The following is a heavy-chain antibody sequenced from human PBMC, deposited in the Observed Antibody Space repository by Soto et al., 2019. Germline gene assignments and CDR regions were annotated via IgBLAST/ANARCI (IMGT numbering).Heavy chain of an antibody. V-gene: IGHV3-21*01. Sequence: GGSLRLACAASGFSFSIHSMTWVRQAPGKGLEWVSSISSSNTYIYYPESVKGRFTICRVNAKNSLYLQMNSLRADDTAVYYWAKVSPHRTTQPPGHWGQGTLVTVYS. J-gene: IGHJ4*02. CDR3: AKVSPHRTTQPPGH. CDR1: GFSFSIHS. D-gene: IGHD7-27*01. CDR2: ISSSNTYI.